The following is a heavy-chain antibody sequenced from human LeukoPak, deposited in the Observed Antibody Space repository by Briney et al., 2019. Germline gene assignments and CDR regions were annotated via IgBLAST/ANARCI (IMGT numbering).Heavy chain of an antibody. CDR1: GYTFTSYG. CDR2: ISAYNGNT. V-gene: IGHV1-18*01. D-gene: IGHD2-15*01. Sequence: ASVKVSCKASGYTFTSYGISWVRQAPGQGLEWMGWISAYNGNTNYAQKLQGRVTMTTDTSTSTAYMELSSLRSEDTAVYYCARDRSCSGGSCYSQQTYYYYGMDVWGQGTTVTVSS. J-gene: IGHJ6*02. CDR3: ARDRSCSGGSCYSQQTYYYYGMDV.